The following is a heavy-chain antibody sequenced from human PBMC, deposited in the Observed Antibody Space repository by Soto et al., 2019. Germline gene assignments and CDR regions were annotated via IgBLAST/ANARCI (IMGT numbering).Heavy chain of an antibody. CDR2: ISWNSGSI. CDR3: AKDMNDGSGSYYNPSYMDV. D-gene: IGHD3-10*01. V-gene: IGHV3-9*01. CDR1: GFTFDDYA. J-gene: IGHJ6*03. Sequence: GGSLRLSCAASGFTFDDYAMHWVRQAPGKGLEWVSGISWNSGSIGYADSVKGRFTISRDNAKNSLYLQMNSLRAEDTALYYCAKDMNDGSGSYYNPSYMDVWGKGTTVTVSS.